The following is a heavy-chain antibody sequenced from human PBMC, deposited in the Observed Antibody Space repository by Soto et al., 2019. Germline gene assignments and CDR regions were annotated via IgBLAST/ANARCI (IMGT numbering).Heavy chain of an antibody. J-gene: IGHJ5*02. CDR1: GGTFSSYA. V-gene: IGHV1-69*06. D-gene: IGHD2-21*02. CDR3: APPHLVGVTASPDCFDP. Sequence: SVKVSCKASGGTFSSYAISWVRQAPGQGLEWMGGIIPIFGTANYAQKFQGRVTMTADKSTSTAYMELSSLRSEDTAVYYCAPPHLVGVTASPDCFDPLGQGTLVTVSS. CDR2: IIPIFGTA.